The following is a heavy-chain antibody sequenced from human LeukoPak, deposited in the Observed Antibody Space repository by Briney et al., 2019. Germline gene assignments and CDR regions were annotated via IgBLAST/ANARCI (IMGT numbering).Heavy chain of an antibody. CDR1: GFTFSSYG. V-gene: IGHV3-30*03. J-gene: IGHJ6*02. D-gene: IGHD6-19*01. CDR2: ISYDGSNK. Sequence: GRSLRLSCAASGFTFSSYGMHWVRQAPGKGLEWVAVISYDGSNKYYADSVKGRFTISRDNSKNTLYLQMNSLRAEDTAVYYCARDKRSYSGGWYHGMDVWGQGTTVIVSS. CDR3: ARDKRSYSGGWYHGMDV.